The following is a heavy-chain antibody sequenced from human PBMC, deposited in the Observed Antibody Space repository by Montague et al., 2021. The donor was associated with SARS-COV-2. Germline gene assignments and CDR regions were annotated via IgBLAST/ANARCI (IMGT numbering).Heavy chain of an antibody. Sequence: TLSLTCTVSGDSMTSGSHFWTWIRQPAGKGLEWIGHIQTSGTSNYNPSLRDRITLSIDTSRNQFSLELRSVTAADSAVYFCARDRPESWRISPGLAGLFATVVQSASGMDVWGRGTTVIVS. V-gene: IGHV4-61*09. CDR3: ARDRPESWRISPGLAGLFATVVQSASGMDV. D-gene: IGHD3-22*01. CDR1: GDSMTSGSHF. J-gene: IGHJ6*02. CDR2: IQTSGTS.